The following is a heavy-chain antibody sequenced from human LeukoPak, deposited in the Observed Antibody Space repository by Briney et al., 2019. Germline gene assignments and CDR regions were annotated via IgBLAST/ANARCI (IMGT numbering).Heavy chain of an antibody. CDR3: ARKIWEVGAFDY. J-gene: IGHJ4*02. CDR2: ITHSGTT. CDR1: SGSFSGYY. V-gene: IGHV4-34*01. D-gene: IGHD1-26*01. Sequence: SETLSLTCAVYSGSFSGYYWSWIRQPPGKGLEWIGEITHSGTTNYNPSLKSRVTISVDTSKNQFSLKLSPVTAADTAVYYCARKIWEVGAFDYWGQGTLVTVSS.